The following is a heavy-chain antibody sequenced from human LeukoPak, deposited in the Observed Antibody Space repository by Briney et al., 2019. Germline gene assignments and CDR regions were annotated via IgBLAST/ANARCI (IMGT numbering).Heavy chain of an antibody. CDR2: IYHSGST. CDR3: ARSTSYYYYMDV. D-gene: IGHD2-2*01. J-gene: IGHJ6*03. CDR1: GGSISSGGYY. V-gene: IGHV4-30-2*01. Sequence: SETLSLTCTVSGGSISSGGYYWSWIRQPPGTGLEWIGYIYHSGSTYYNPSLKSRVTISVDRSKNQFSLKLSSVTAADTAVYYCARSTSYYYYMDVWGKGTTVTVSS.